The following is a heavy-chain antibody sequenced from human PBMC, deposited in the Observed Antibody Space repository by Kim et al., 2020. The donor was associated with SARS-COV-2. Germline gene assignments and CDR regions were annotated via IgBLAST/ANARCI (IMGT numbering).Heavy chain of an antibody. J-gene: IGHJ4*02. CDR3: ARSAHFWSGHYVVL. V-gene: IGHV1-2*02. Sequence: ASVKVSCKASGYTFTDYYIHWVGQAPGQGLEWMGWINPYSGDTNYAQKFQGRVTMTRDTSISTPYVELSSLRSDDAAVYYCARSAHFWSGHYVVLWGQGTLITVAP. D-gene: IGHD3-3*01. CDR2: INPYSGDT. CDR1: GYTFTDYY.